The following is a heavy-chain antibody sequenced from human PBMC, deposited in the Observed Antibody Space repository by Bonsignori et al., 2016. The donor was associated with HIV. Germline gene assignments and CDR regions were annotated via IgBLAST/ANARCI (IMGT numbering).Heavy chain of an antibody. Sequence: QVQLQQWGAGLLKPSETLSLTCAVYGGSFSAYYWSWIRQSPGKGLEWIGEINHSGRTSYNPSLKSRVTISVDTSKNQVSLNLTSVTAADTAIYYCARGHRSSDGWFSVFEIWAKGQWSLSLQ. CDR3: ARGHRSSDGWFSVFEI. V-gene: IGHV4-34*01. CDR2: INHSGRT. D-gene: IGHD6-19*01. CDR1: GGSFSAYY. J-gene: IGHJ3*02.